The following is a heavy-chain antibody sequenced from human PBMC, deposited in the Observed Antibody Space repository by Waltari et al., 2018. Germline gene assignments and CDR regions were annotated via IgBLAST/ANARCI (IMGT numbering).Heavy chain of an antibody. V-gene: IGHV1-69*05. CDR1: GGTFSSYA. D-gene: IGHD1-26*01. Sequence: QVQLVQSGAEVKKPGSSVKGSCKASGGTFSSYAISWVLQAPGQGLEWMGGFIPIFGTANYAQNFQGRVTITTDESTSTAYMELSSLRSEDTAVYYCARGWEPFDYWGQGTLVTVSS. J-gene: IGHJ4*02. CDR2: FIPIFGTA. CDR3: ARGWEPFDY.